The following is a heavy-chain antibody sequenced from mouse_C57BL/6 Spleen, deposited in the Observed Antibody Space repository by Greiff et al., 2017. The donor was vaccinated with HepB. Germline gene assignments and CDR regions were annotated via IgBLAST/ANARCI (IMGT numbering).Heavy chain of an antibody. V-gene: IGHV1-15*01. J-gene: IGHJ4*01. CDR3: TREVYYFYAMDY. CDR2: IDPETGGT. CDR1: GYTFTDYE. Sequence: QVQLQQSGAELVRPGASVTLSCKASGYTFTDYEMHWVKQTPVHGLEWIGAIDPETGGTAYNQKFKGKAILTADKSSSTAYMELRSLTSEDSAVYYCTREVYYFYAMDYWGQGTSVTVSS. D-gene: IGHD1-1*01.